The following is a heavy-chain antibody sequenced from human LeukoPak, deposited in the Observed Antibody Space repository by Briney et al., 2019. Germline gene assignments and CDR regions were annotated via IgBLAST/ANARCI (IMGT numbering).Heavy chain of an antibody. V-gene: IGHV3-43*02. CDR3: AKDLTQLVLGFNI. J-gene: IGHJ3*02. CDR2: ISGDGGST. Sequence: GGSLRLSCAASGFSINDYARHWVRQAPGKGLEWVSLISGDGGSTYYADSVKGRFTISRDNSKNSLNLQMNSLRTEDTALYYCAKDLTQLVLGFNIWGQGTMVTVSS. D-gene: IGHD6-13*01. CDR1: GFSINDYA.